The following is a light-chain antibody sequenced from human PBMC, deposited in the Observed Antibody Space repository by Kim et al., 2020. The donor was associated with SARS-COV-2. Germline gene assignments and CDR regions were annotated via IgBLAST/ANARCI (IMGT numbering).Light chain of an antibody. J-gene: IGKJ2*01. CDR2: GTS. V-gene: IGKV3-20*01. Sequence: SPGERATLSCRASQTLTSSYLAWYQQKPGQAPRLLIYGTSTRATGIADRFSGSGSGTDFTLTISRLESEDSAVYYCQQYGRSLSYTFGQGTKLEI. CDR3: QQYGRSLSYT. CDR1: QTLTSSY.